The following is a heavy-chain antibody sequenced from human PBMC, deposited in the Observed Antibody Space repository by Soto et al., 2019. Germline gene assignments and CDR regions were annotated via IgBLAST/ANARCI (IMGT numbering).Heavy chain of an antibody. J-gene: IGHJ5*02. CDR3: AKSTSNCRGGSCYPNWFDP. Sequence: QVQLVESGGGVVQPGRSLRLSCAASGFTFSSYGMHWVRQAPGKGLEWVAVISYDGSNKYYADSVKGRFTISRDNSKNTLYLQMNSLRAEDTAVYYCAKSTSNCRGGSCYPNWFDPWGQGTLVTVSS. CDR1: GFTFSSYG. D-gene: IGHD2-15*01. CDR2: ISYDGSNK. V-gene: IGHV3-30*18.